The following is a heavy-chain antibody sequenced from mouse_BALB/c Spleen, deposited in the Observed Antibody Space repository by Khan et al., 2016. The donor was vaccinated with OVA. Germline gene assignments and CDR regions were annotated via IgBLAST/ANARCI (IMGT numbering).Heavy chain of an antibody. V-gene: IGHV2-6*02. Sequence: QVQLKESGPGLVAPSQSLSITCTVSGFSLTSYGVHWVRQPPGKGLEWLVVIWSDGFTTYNSTLKSRLSIHRDNSKSQVFFKMNSLQTDDRAMYYCARGIYYFGRRYMDEWGQGTSGTVSS. CDR3: ARGIYYFGRRYMDE. CDR1: GFSLTSYG. CDR2: IWSDGFT. D-gene: IGHD1-1*01. J-gene: IGHJ4*01.